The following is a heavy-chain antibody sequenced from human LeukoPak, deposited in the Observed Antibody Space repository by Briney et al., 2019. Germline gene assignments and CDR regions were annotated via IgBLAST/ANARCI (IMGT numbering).Heavy chain of an antibody. Sequence: SETLSLTCTVSGYSISSGYYWGWIRQPPGKGLEWIGSIYHSGSTYYNPSLKSRVTISVDTSKNQFSLKLSSVTAADTAVYYCARDRPAEYYYDSSGYPDYWGQGTLVTVSS. V-gene: IGHV4-38-2*02. CDR1: GYSISSGYY. CDR2: IYHSGST. D-gene: IGHD3-22*01. CDR3: ARDRPAEYYYDSSGYPDY. J-gene: IGHJ4*02.